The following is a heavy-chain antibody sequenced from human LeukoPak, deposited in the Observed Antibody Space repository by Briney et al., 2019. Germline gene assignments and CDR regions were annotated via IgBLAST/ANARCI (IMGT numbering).Heavy chain of an antibody. D-gene: IGHD5-12*01. Sequence: GGSLRLSCAASGFTFSSYEMNWVRQAPGKGLEWVSYISSSGSTIYYADSVKGRFTISRDNAKNSLYLQMNSLRAEDTAVYYCAGVGYDYPGDYWGQGTLVTVSS. CDR3: AGVGYDYPGDY. CDR1: GFTFSSYE. CDR2: ISSSGSTI. V-gene: IGHV3-48*03. J-gene: IGHJ4*02.